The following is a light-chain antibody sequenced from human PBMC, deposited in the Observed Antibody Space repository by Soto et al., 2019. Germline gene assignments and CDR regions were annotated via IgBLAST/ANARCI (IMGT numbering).Light chain of an antibody. CDR2: AAS. CDR1: QSITNY. Sequence: DIQMTQSPSSLSVSVGDRVTITCRASQSITNYLNWYQQKPRKAPKLLVYAASSLQSGVPSRFSGNGSGTDFTLTISSLQPEDFASYYCQQSDSYPYTFGQGTKLEIK. J-gene: IGKJ2*01. V-gene: IGKV1-39*01. CDR3: QQSDSYPYT.